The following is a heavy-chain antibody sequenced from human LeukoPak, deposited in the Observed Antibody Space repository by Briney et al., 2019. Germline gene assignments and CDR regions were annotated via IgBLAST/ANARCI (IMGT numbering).Heavy chain of an antibody. J-gene: IGHJ4*02. CDR3: ARASHIGAAGLFDY. CDR1: GFTASSDY. Sequence: GGSLRLSCTASGFTASSDYMNWVRQAPGKGLEWVSVIYSGGPTFYTDSVNGRFTISREPSKNTLYLQMNSLRAEDTAIYYCARASHIGAAGLFDYWGQGTLVTVSS. V-gene: IGHV3-53*01. CDR2: IYSGGPT. D-gene: IGHD6-13*01.